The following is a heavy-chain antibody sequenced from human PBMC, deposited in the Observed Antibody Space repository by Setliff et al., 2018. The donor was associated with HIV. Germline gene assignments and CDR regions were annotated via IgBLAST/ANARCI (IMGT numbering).Heavy chain of an antibody. V-gene: IGHV3-30*02. CDR2: IRYDGSNK. J-gene: IGHJ4*02. D-gene: IGHD3-22*01. Sequence: GGSLRLSCAASGFTFSSYGMHWVRQAPGKGLEWVAFIRYDGSNKYYADSVKGRSTISRDNSKNTLYLQMNSLRAEDTAVYYCAKIQNPQGYYYDSSGYYPHPGSPDYWGQGTLVTVSS. CDR1: GFTFSSYG. CDR3: AKIQNPQGYYYDSSGYYPHPGSPDY.